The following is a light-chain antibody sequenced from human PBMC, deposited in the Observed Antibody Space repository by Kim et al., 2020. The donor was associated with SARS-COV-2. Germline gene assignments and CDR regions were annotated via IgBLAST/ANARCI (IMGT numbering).Light chain of an antibody. Sequence: SYELTQPPSVSVSPGQTASITCSGDTLGTGYASWYQQRTGQSPVLLIYQNLKRPSGIPERFSGSNSGNTATLTIRGTQSEDEADYYCQAWDTNTGVIFGGGTKVTVL. CDR1: TLGTGY. CDR3: QAWDTNTGVI. V-gene: IGLV3-1*01. CDR2: QNL. J-gene: IGLJ2*01.